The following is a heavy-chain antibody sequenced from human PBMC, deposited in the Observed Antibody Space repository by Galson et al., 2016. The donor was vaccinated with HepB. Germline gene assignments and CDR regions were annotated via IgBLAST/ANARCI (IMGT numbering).Heavy chain of an antibody. CDR2: IYYTGGA. CDR3: ARWVSVYYGMDV. V-gene: IGHV4-31*03. J-gene: IGHJ6*02. CDR1: GGSITSGGYY. D-gene: IGHD3-10*01. Sequence: TLSLTCTIPGGSITSGGYYWSWIRQRPGKGLEWVGYIYYTGGAYYNPSLTSRVSLSIDTSKTRFSVRLTSVTAADTAVYYCARWVSVYYGMDVWGPGATDTVSS.